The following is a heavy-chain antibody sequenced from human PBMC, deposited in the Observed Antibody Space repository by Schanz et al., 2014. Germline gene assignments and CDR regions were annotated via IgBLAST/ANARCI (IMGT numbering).Heavy chain of an antibody. V-gene: IGHV3-30*02. CDR2: IRSDGSNE. D-gene: IGHD6-13*01. CDR3: ARGGGAAAST. CDR1: GFTFSFSG. J-gene: IGHJ5*02. Sequence: QVQLVESGGGVVQPGGSLRLSCAASGFTFSFSGMQWVRQAPGKGLEWVAFIRSDGSNENYADSVRGRFTISRDNSKNTLYLQMNSLRAEDTAVYYCARGGGAAASTWGQGTLVTVSS.